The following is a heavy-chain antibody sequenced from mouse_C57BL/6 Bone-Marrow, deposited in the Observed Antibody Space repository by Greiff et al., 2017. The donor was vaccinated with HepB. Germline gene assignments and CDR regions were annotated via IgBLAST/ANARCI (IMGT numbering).Heavy chain of an antibody. CDR2: IYPRSGNT. J-gene: IGHJ2*01. CDR3: ARSGLRRDYFDY. V-gene: IGHV1-81*01. Sequence: QVQLKQPGTELVKPGASVKLSCKASGYTFTSYGISWVKQRTGQGLEWIGEIYPRSGNTYYNEKFKGKATLTADKSSSTAYMELRSLTSEDSAVYFCARSGLRRDYFDYWGQGTTLTVSS. D-gene: IGHD2-4*01. CDR1: GYTFTSYG.